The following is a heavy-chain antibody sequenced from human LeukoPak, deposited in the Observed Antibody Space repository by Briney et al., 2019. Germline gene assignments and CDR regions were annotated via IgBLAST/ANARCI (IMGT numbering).Heavy chain of an antibody. CDR3: ARVGRSGSSGWYYYYGMDV. J-gene: IGHJ6*02. Sequence: ASVKVSCKASGYTFTSYGISWVRQAPGQGLEWMGWISAYNGNTNYAQKLQGRVTMTTDTSTSTAYMELRSLRSDDTAVYYCARVGRSGSSGWYYYYGMDVWGQGTTVTVSS. D-gene: IGHD6-19*01. CDR2: ISAYNGNT. V-gene: IGHV1-18*01. CDR1: GYTFTSYG.